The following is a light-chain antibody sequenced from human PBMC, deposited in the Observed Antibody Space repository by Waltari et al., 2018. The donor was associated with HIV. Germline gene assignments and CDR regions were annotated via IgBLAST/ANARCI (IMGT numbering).Light chain of an antibody. CDR2: LGS. CDR1: QSLLHKNGYNY. V-gene: IGKV2-28*01. CDR3: MQALQTPRT. Sequence: DIVMIQSPLSLTVTPGESASISCRSRQSLLHKNGYNYLNWYLQKPGQSPQLLISLGSNRASGVPDRFSGSGSGTDFTLEISKLEAVDVVVYYCMQALQTPRTFGQGTKLETK. J-gene: IGKJ2*01.